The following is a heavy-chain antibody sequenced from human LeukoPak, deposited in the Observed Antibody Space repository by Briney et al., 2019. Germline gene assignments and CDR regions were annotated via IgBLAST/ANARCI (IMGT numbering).Heavy chain of an antibody. CDR2: ISSSSSYI. V-gene: IGHV3-21*01. Sequence: PGGSLRLSCAASGFTFSSYSMNWVRRAPGKGLEWVSSISSSSSYIYYADSVKGRFTISRDNAKNSLYLQMNSLRAEDTAVYYCARDRLLYYYYYYMDVWGKGTTVTISS. J-gene: IGHJ6*03. CDR3: ARDRLLYYYYYYMDV. CDR1: GFTFSSYS. D-gene: IGHD5/OR15-5a*01.